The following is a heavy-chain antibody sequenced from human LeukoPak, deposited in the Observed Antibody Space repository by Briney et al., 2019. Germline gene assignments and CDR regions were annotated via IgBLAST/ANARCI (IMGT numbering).Heavy chain of an antibody. CDR2: IYNSESI. J-gene: IGHJ5*02. CDR3: ARDRSSSYTRDWFDP. CDR1: GGSINGYY. D-gene: IGHD6-13*01. V-gene: IGHV4-4*07. Sequence: SETLSLTCTVSGGSINGYYWSWIRQPAGKGLEWIGRIYNSESINYNPSLKSRVTMSIDTSKNQFSLKLNSVAAADTAVYYCARDRSSSYTRDWFDPWGQGALVTVSS.